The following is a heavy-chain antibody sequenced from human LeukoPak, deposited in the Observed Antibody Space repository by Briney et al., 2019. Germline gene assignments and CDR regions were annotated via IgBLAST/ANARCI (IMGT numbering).Heavy chain of an antibody. CDR3: AKQQLVPDWFDP. Sequence: SQTLSLTCAISGDSVSSNSAAWNWIRQSPSRGLEWLGRTYYRSKWYNDYAVSVKSRITINPDTSKNQFSLQLNSVTPEDTAAYYCAKQQLVPDWFDPWGQGTLVTVSS. CDR1: GDSVSSNSAA. J-gene: IGHJ5*02. V-gene: IGHV6-1*01. CDR2: TYYRSKWYN. D-gene: IGHD6-13*01.